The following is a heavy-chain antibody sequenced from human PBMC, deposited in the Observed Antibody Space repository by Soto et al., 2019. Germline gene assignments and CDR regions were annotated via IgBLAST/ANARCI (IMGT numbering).Heavy chain of an antibody. J-gene: IGHJ4*02. CDR3: VRGNRPPTYDFEY. Sequence: GESLKISCKASGYSFTTYWIGWVRQLSGKGLELMGIMYPGDSDTRYSPSFQGQVTISADKSISTAYLQGRSLKASDTAIYYCVRGNRPPTYDFEYCGQGTLVTVSS. D-gene: IGHD1-1*01. V-gene: IGHV5-51*01. CDR1: GYSFTTYW. CDR2: MYPGDSDT.